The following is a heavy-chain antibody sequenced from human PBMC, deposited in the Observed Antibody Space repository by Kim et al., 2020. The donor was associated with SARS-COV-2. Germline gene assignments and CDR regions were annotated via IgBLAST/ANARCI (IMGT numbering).Heavy chain of an antibody. D-gene: IGHD3-22*01. Sequence: PSLKSRVTRSVDTSKNQFSLKLSSVTAADTAVYYCARGVIPYYYYYYMDVWGKGTTVTVSS. V-gene: IGHV4-59*09. J-gene: IGHJ6*03. CDR3: ARGVIPYYYYYYMDV.